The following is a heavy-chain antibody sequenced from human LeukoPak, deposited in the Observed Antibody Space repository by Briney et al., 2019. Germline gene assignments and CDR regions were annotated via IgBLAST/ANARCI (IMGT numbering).Heavy chain of an antibody. V-gene: IGHV4-31*03. CDR1: GGSISSGGYY. D-gene: IGHD3-10*01. J-gene: IGHJ5*02. Sequence: SETLPLTCTVSGGSISSGGYYWSWIRQHPGKGVEWIGYIYYSGSTYYNPSLKSRVTISVDTSKNQFSLKLSSVTAADTAAYYCARDYYGSGSYSVWFDPWGQGTLVTVSS. CDR3: ARDYYGSGSYSVWFDP. CDR2: IYYSGST.